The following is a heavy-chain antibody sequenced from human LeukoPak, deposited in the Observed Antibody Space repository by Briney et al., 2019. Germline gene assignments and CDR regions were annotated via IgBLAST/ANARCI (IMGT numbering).Heavy chain of an antibody. J-gene: IGHJ4*02. CDR2: IYPGDSDT. CDR1: GYSFTSYW. V-gene: IGHV5-51*01. D-gene: IGHD2-2*01. Sequence: GESLKISCKGSGYSFTSYWTGWVRQMPGKGLEWMGIIYPGDSDTRYSPSFQGQVTISADKSISTAYLQWSSLKASDTAMYYCARTGYCSSTSCPIDYWGQGTLVTVSS. CDR3: ARTGYCSSTSCPIDY.